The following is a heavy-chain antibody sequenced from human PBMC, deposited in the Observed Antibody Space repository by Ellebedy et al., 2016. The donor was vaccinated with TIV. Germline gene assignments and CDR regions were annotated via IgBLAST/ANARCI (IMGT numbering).Heavy chain of an antibody. J-gene: IGHJ4*02. CDR2: IYTGGST. V-gene: IGHV3-53*01. Sequence: GESLKISCAASEFSVSTNYMSWVRQAPGKGLEWVSVIYTGGSTNYVDSVKGRFTISRDYSKNTVYLQINSLGAEDTAVYYCARHQRLDSSGWSFDYWGQGTLVTVSS. CDR1: EFSVSTNY. CDR3: ARHQRLDSSGWSFDY. D-gene: IGHD6-19*01.